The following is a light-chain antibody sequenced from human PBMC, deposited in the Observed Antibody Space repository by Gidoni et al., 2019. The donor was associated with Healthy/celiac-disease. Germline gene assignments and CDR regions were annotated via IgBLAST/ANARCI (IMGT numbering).Light chain of an antibody. CDR1: SSNIGAGYD. V-gene: IGLV1-40*01. J-gene: IGLJ2*01. CDR2: GNS. Sequence: QSVLTQPPSVSGASGPRVTISCTGSSSNIGAGYDVHWYQQLPGTAPKRLIYGNSNRPSGVPDRSSGSKSGTSASLAITGLQAEDEADYYCQSYDSSLSGSGVVFGGGTKLTVL. CDR3: QSYDSSLSGSGVV.